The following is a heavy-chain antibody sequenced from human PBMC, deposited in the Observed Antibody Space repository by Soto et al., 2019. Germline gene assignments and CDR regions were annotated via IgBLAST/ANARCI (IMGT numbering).Heavy chain of an antibody. D-gene: IGHD6-13*01. Sequence: SETLSLTCGVSGGSISSSNWWSWVRQPPGKGLEWIGEIYHSGSTNYNPSLKSRVTISVDKSKNQFSLKLSSVTAADTAVYYCARDNQQQYEWFDPWGQGTMVTVSS. J-gene: IGHJ5*02. V-gene: IGHV4-4*02. CDR1: GGSISSSNW. CDR3: ARDNQQQYEWFDP. CDR2: IYHSGST.